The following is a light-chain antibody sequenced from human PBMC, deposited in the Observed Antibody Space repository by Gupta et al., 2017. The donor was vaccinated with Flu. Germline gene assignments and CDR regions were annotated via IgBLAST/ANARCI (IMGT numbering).Light chain of an antibody. CDR1: SFDVGSYNL. V-gene: IGLV2-23*01. CDR2: EGS. J-gene: IGLJ1*01. Sequence: SALTQPAPVSVSSGQTNTIPCTGTSFDVGSYNLVSWYQQHTGKAPKLIIYEGSKQHSGGSNRFSGSKSGSTDSLTISGLQAEDQADYYCCSYAGSSTYYVFGTGTKVTVL. CDR3: CSYAGSSTYYV.